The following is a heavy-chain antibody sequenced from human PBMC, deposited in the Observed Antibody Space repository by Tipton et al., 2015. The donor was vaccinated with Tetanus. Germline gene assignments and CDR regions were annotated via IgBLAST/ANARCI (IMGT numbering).Heavy chain of an antibody. CDR2: VHYTGKD. D-gene: IGHD1/OR15-1a*01. CDR3: ARIGWPENNKPGFDI. J-gene: IGHJ3*02. CDR1: GGSITSYY. V-gene: IGHV4-59*13. Sequence: PGLVKPSETLSLTCNVSGGSITSYYWSWIRQRPGRGLEWVGYVHYTGKDNYNPSLRSRVTLSVDTSKNQFSLQMSSVTAADTAVYYCARIGWPENNKPGFDIWGQGTMVTVSS.